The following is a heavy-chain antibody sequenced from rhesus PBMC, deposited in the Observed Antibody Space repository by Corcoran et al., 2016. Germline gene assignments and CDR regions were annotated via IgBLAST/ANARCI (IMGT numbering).Heavy chain of an antibody. J-gene: IGHJ5-2*01. CDR3: ARGYIWTGSV. CDR2: IYGSSGGT. Sequence: QVQLQESGPGLVKPSETLSITCAVSGGSISDYYYWNWIRQPPGKGLECLGIIYGSSGGTYYIPSLKSRVTISKDTSKNQFSLKLSSVTAADTAVYYCARGYIWTGSVWGQGVLVTVSS. D-gene: IGHD3-3*01. CDR1: GGSISDYYY. V-gene: IGHV4S9*01.